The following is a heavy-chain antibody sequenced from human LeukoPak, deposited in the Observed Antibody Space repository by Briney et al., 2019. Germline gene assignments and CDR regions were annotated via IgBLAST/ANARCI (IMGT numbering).Heavy chain of an antibody. V-gene: IGHV3-23*01. D-gene: IGHD2-15*01. CDR2: ISGSGGST. J-gene: IGHJ4*02. Sequence: GESLKISCAASGFTFSSYAMSWVRQAPGKGLEWVSAISGSGGSTYYADSVKGRFTISRDNSKNTLYLQMNSLRAEDTAVYYCAKSSGLLPYYFDYWGQGTLVTVSS. CDR3: AKSSGLLPYYFDY. CDR1: GFTFSSYA.